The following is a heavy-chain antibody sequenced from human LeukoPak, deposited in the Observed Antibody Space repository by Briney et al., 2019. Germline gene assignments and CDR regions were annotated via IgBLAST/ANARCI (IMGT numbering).Heavy chain of an antibody. J-gene: IGHJ4*02. V-gene: IGHV4-61*08. CDR3: ARAYYYDSSEYYFDY. D-gene: IGHD3-22*01. CDR1: GGSISSGGYY. CDR2: IYYSGST. Sequence: SETLSLTCTVSGGSISSGGYYWSWIRQPPGKGLEWIGYIYYSGSTNYNPSLKSRVTISVDTSKNQFSLKLSSVTAADTAVYYCARAYYYDSSEYYFDYWGQGTLVTVSS.